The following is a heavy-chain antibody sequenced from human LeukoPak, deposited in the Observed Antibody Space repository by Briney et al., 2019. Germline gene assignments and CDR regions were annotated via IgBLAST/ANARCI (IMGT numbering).Heavy chain of an antibody. CDR3: ARHADIYGSGSSIDY. D-gene: IGHD3-10*01. V-gene: IGHV4-59*08. CDR1: GGSISSYY. CDR2: IYYSRST. J-gene: IGHJ4*02. Sequence: SETLPLTCTVSGGSISSYYWSWIRQPPGKGLEWIGYIYYSRSTNYNPSLKSRVTISVDTSKNQFSLKLSSVTAADTAVYYCARHADIYGSGSSIDYWGQGTLVTVSS.